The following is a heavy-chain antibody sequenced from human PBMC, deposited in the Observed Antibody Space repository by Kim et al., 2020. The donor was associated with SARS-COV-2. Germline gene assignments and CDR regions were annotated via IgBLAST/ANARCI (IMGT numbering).Heavy chain of an antibody. CDR3: AKGGAYYDFSLDS. CDR1: GFTFRNYA. V-gene: IGHV3-23*01. J-gene: IGHJ4*02. CDR2: ISGSGAKT. D-gene: IGHD3-3*01. Sequence: GGSLRLSCAASGFTFRNYAMSWVRQAPGKGLEWVSAISGSGAKTYYADSVKGRFTISRDNSKNTLYVQVSSLRAEDTAIYYRAKGGAYYDFSLDSWGQGTLVTVSS.